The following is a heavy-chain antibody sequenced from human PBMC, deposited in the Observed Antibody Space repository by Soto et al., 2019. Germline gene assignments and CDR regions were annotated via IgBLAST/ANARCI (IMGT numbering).Heavy chain of an antibody. D-gene: IGHD3-3*01. V-gene: IGHV6-1*01. CDR1: GDSVSSNSAA. J-gene: IGHJ6*02. CDR3: ARDHAYYDFWSGYFHYYYGMDV. Sequence: SQTLSLTCAISGDSVSSNSAAWNWIRQSPSRGLEWLGRTYYRSKWYNDYAVSVKSRITINPDTSKNQFSLRLNSVTPEDTAVYYCARDHAYYDFWSGYFHYYYGMDVWGQGTTVTVSS. CDR2: TYYRSKWYN.